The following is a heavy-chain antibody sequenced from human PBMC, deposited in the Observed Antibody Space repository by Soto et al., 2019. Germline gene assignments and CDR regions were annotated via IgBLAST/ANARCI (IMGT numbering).Heavy chain of an antibody. CDR1: GFTFRNYA. J-gene: IGHJ5*02. CDR3: AKDGWELLRGFDP. CDR2: ISGSVSST. V-gene: IGHV3-23*01. D-gene: IGHD1-26*01. Sequence: EVQLLESGGGLVQPRGSLRLSCAASGFTFRNYAMSWVRQAPGKGLEWVSAISGSVSSTYYADSVKGRFTISRDHSKNTLYLQMSSLRAEDTAVYYCAKDGWELLRGFDPWGQGTLVTVSS.